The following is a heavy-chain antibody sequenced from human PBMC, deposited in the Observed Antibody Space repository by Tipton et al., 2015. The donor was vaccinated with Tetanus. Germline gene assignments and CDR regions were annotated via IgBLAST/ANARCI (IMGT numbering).Heavy chain of an antibody. D-gene: IGHD3-3*01. CDR3: ARHQSGYFTPFDY. CDR1: GASIRGGTFY. V-gene: IGHV4-39*01. J-gene: IGHJ4*02. Sequence: LRLSCTVSGASIRGGTFYWGWIRQPPGKGLEWIGSIYESGDTYYIPSLKSRVTISVDTSTNQLSLTLNSMAAADTGVYYCARHQSGYFTPFDYWGQGKLVTVSS. CDR2: IYESGDT.